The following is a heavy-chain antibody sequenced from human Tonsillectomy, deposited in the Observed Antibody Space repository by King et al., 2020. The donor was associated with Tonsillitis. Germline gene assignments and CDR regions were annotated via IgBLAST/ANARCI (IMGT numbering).Heavy chain of an antibody. V-gene: IGHV3-23*01. D-gene: IGHD3-3*01. CDR3: AKDRADYTYYYYMDV. CDR2: ISGSGGNT. Sequence: VQVLESGGGLVQPGGSLRLSCVGSGFTFRNYGMSWVRQGPGKGLEWVSAISGSGGNTYYGHSVKGRFTISRDNFKNTMYLKMNSLRAEDTAIYYCAKDRADYTYYYYMDVWGKGTTVTVSS. CDR1: GFTFRNYG. J-gene: IGHJ6*03.